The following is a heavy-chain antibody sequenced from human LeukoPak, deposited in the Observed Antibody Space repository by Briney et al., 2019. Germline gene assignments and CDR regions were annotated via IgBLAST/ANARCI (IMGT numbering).Heavy chain of an antibody. J-gene: IGHJ4*02. V-gene: IGHV3-21*01. CDR1: GFTFSTYG. CDR3: ANSRYDSSGYYGIIGY. D-gene: IGHD3-22*01. Sequence: GGTLRLSCSASGFTFSTYGMNWVRLAPGKGLEWVSSISRSNIYKYYADSVKGRFTISRDNAKNSLYLQMNSLRAEDTAVYYCANSRYDSSGYYGIIGYWGQGTLVTVSS. CDR2: ISRSNIYK.